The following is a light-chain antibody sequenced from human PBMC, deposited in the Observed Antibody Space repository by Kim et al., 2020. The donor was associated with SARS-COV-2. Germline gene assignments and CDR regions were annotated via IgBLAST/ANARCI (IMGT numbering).Light chain of an antibody. CDR2: QDS. CDR1: KLGAKY. Sequence: VSPGQTASITCSGDKLGAKYACWYQQKPGQSPVLVIYQDSKRPSGIPERFSGSNSGNTATLTISGTQAMDEADYYCQAWDSSTCVFGGGTQLTVL. V-gene: IGLV3-1*01. J-gene: IGLJ2*01. CDR3: QAWDSSTCV.